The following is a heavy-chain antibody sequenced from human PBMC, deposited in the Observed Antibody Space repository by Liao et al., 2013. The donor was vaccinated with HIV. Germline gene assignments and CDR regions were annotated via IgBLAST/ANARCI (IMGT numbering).Heavy chain of an antibody. CDR2: INHSGST. J-gene: IGHJ4*02. CDR1: GGSISSYY. Sequence: QVQLQESGPGLVKPSETLSLTCTVSGGSISSYYWSWIRQPAGKGLEWIGEINHSGSTNYNPSLKSRVTISVDTSKSQFSLKLTSVTAADTAVYYCAREVITFGGVIVIYFDYWGQGTLVTVSS. CDR3: AREVITFGGVIVIYFDY. V-gene: IGHV4-59*12. D-gene: IGHD3-16*02.